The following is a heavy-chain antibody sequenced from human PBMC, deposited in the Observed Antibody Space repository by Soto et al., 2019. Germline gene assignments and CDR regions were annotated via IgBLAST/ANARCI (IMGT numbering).Heavy chain of an antibody. CDR3: ARDLWGYCGTDCYPLDV. D-gene: IGHD2-21*02. V-gene: IGHV4-59*01. CDR2: MYNTGST. CDR1: GGSISRYY. J-gene: IGHJ6*02. Sequence: QVQLQESGPGLVKPSETLSLTCTVSGGSISRYYWSWIRQPPGQGLEWIGYMYNTGSTVYNPPLKCRVTISVDTSKNQFSRKLNSVTAADTAVYYCARDLWGYCGTDCYPLDVWGQGTTVTVSS.